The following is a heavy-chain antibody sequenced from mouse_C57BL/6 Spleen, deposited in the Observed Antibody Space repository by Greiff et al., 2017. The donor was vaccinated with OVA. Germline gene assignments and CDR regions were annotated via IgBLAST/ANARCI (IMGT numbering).Heavy chain of an antibody. CDR1: GFTFSDYG. D-gene: IGHD1-1*01. CDR3: ARGDYYGSFAWFAY. J-gene: IGHJ3*01. Sequence: EVQLVESGGGLVKPGGSLKLSCAASGFTFSDYGMHWVRQAPEKGLEWVAYISSGSSTIYYADTVKGRFTITRDNAKNTLFLQLTNLRTEDTAMYYCARGDYYGSFAWFAYWGQGTLVTVSA. CDR2: ISSGSSTI. V-gene: IGHV5-17*01.